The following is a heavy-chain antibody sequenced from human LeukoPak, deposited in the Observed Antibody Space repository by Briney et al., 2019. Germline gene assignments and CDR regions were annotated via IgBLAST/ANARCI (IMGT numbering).Heavy chain of an antibody. D-gene: IGHD2-8*01. CDR2: INPNSGGT. CDR3: ARGESMVYARSPEDY. CDR1: GYTFTGYY. V-gene: IGHV1-2*02. Sequence: ASVKVSCKASGYTFTGYYMHWVRQAPGQGLEWMGWINPNSGGTNYAQKFQGRVTMTRDTSISTAYMELSRLRSDDTAVYYCARGESMVYARSPEDYWGQGTLVTVSS. J-gene: IGHJ4*02.